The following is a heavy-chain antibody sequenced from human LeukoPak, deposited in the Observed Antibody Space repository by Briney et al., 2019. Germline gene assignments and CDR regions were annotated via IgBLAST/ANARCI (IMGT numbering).Heavy chain of an antibody. Sequence: NPSETLSLTCTVSGGSISGYFWTWIRQPPGKGLEWIGYIYYTGNTNYNPSLKSRVTISIDTSKNHFSLNVNSVTAADAAVYYCVRSKSGAYGWFDPWGPGTLVTVSS. D-gene: IGHD2-15*01. J-gene: IGHJ5*02. CDR3: VRSKSGAYGWFDP. CDR2: IYYTGNT. CDR1: GGSISGYF. V-gene: IGHV4-59*01.